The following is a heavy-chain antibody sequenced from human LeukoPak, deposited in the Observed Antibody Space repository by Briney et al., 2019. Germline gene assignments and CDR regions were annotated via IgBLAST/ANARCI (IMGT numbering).Heavy chain of an antibody. CDR3: ARVSRSGSDYNADFDY. V-gene: IGHV1-8*02. D-gene: IGHD3-10*01. J-gene: IGHJ4*02. Sequence: ALVKVSCKASGYTLTSYDINWVRQATGQGLEWMGWMNPKSADTGYAQKFQGRVTMTRNTSISTAYMELSSLRSEDTAVYYCARVSRSGSDYNADFDYWGQGTLVTVSS. CDR1: GYTLTSYD. CDR2: MNPKSADT.